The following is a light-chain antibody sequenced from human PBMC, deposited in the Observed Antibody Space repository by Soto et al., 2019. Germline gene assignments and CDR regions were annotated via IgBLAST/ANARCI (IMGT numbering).Light chain of an antibody. V-gene: IGLV1-44*01. CDR2: RDD. CDR1: TSNIGTYT. CDR3: AAWDDSLNGVV. Sequence: QSVLTQSPSLSRTPGQGVTISCSGGTSNIGTYTVNWYQQLPGTAPKVLIYRDDQRPSGVADRFSGSKSGTSASLAISGLQSEDEADYYCAAWDDSLNGVVFGGGTKLTVL. J-gene: IGLJ2*01.